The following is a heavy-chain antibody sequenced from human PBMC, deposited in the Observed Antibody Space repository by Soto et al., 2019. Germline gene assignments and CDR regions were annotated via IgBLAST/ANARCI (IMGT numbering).Heavy chain of an antibody. J-gene: IGHJ4*02. CDR1: GGSISSYY. CDR2: IYYSGST. V-gene: IGHV4-59*01. CDR3: AREIRYFDWAHFDY. D-gene: IGHD3-9*01. Sequence: PSETLSLTCTVSGGSISSYYWSWVRQPPGKGLEWIGYIYYSGSTNYNPSLKSRVTISVDTSKNQFSLKLSSVTAADTAVYYCAREIRYFDWAHFDYWGQGTLVTVSS.